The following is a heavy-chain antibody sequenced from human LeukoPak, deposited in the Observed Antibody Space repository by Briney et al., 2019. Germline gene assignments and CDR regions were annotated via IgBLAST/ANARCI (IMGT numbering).Heavy chain of an antibody. CDR1: GGSISGYY. CDR3: ARSQGDY. CDR2: IYYNGST. V-gene: IGHV4-59*01. Sequence: SETLSLTCTVSGGSISGYYWSWIRQPPGKGLEWIGYIYYNGSTNYNPSLKSRVTISVDTSKNQFSLKLSSVTAADTAVYYCARSQGDYWGQGTLVTVSS. J-gene: IGHJ4*02.